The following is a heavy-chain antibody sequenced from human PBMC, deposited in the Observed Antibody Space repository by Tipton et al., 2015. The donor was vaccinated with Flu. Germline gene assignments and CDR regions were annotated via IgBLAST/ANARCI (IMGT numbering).Heavy chain of an antibody. CDR3: ARGSSFAMVKGYYFDY. D-gene: IGHD5-18*01. CDR2: ISWNSGSI. Sequence: SLRLSCAASGFTFDDYAMHWVRQAPGKGLEWVSGISWNSGSIGYADSVKGRFTISRDNAKNTLYLQMNSLRAEDTAVYYCARGSSFAMVKGYYFDYWGQGTLVTVSS. CDR1: GFTFDDYA. V-gene: IGHV3-9*01. J-gene: IGHJ4*02.